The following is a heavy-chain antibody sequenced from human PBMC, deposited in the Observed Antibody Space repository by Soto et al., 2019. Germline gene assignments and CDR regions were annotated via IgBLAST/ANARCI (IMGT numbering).Heavy chain of an antibody. J-gene: IGHJ5*02. D-gene: IGHD2-2*01. CDR2: TSSTGSTI. Sequence: EVQLVESGGGLVQPGGSLRLSCAASGFTFSSYSMNWVRQAPGTGPEWLSFTSSTGSTIYYADSVKGRFTISRDNAKNSLFLQMNSLRDEDTAVYYCARDVRYVDLWGQGTLVAVSS. CDR3: ARDVRYVDL. CDR1: GFTFSSYS. V-gene: IGHV3-48*02.